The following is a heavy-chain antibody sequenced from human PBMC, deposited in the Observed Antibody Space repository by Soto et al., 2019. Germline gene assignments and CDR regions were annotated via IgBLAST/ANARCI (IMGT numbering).Heavy chain of an antibody. CDR3: ARHTDAAGGRYFDL. V-gene: IGHV4-39*01. CDR2: ISYSGNT. J-gene: IGHJ2*01. D-gene: IGHD6-13*01. Sequence: QLQLQESGPGLVKPSETLSLTCTVSGGSISGSSHYWGWIRQPPGKGLEWITSISYSGNTYYNPSLKSLVTISVDTSKIQFSLNLSSVSAPDTAVYYCARHTDAAGGRYFDLWGRGTLVTVSS. CDR1: GGSISGSSHY.